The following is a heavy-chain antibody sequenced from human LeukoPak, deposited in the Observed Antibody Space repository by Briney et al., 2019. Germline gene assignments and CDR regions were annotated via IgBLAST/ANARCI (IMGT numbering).Heavy chain of an antibody. V-gene: IGHV3-15*01. D-gene: IGHD5-12*01. CDR3: TTAPTRNWLPYFEY. CDR2: ISAGGTT. J-gene: IGHJ4*02. Sequence: GESLRLSCAASEVTFSNAWMSWVRQAPGKGLEWVGRISAGGTTDYAAPVKGRFTVSRDESKNTLYLQMNSLKTEDTAVYYCTTAPTRNWLPYFEYWGLGTLVTVSS. CDR1: EVTFSNAW.